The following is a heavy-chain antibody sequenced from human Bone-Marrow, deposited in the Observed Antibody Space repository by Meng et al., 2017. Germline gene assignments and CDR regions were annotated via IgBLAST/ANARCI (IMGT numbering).Heavy chain of an antibody. CDR2: INHSGST. J-gene: IGHJ4*02. Sequence: QVQLQHWGAGLLKPSETLVLTCAVYGGSFSGYYWSWIRQPPGKGLEWIGEINHSGSTNYNPSLKSRVTISVDTSKNQFSLKLSSVTAADTAVYYCAGISYYYGSGSYYKSYYFDYWGQGTLVTVSS. D-gene: IGHD3-10*01. V-gene: IGHV4-34*01. CDR1: GGSFSGYY. CDR3: AGISYYYGSGSYYKSYYFDY.